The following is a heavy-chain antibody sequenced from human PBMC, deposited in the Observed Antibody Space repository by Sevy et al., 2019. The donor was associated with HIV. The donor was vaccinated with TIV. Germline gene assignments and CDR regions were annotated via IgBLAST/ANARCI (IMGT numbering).Heavy chain of an antibody. CDR2: IYYSGST. D-gene: IGHD6-13*01. Sequence: SETLSLTCTVSGGSVSSGSYYWSWIRQSPGKGLEWIGYIYYSGSTNYNPSLKSRVTISVDTSKNQFSLKLSSVTAADTAVYYCARDAGSYYFDYWGQGTLVTVSS. V-gene: IGHV4-61*01. CDR3: ARDAGSYYFDY. CDR1: GGSVSSGSYY. J-gene: IGHJ4*02.